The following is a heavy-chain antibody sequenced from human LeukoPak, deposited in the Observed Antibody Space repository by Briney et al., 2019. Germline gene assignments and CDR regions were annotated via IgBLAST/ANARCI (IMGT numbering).Heavy chain of an antibody. CDR1: GDSVSSNSAT. V-gene: IGHV6-1*01. Sequence: SQTLSLTCAISGDSVSSNSATWNWIRQSPSRGLEWLGRTYYRSKWYKYYAVSVKGRTTINPDTSKNQFTLQLNSVTPEDTAVYYCARGPSYFQHWGQGTLVTVSS. CDR3: ARGPSYFQH. CDR2: TYYRSKWYK. J-gene: IGHJ1*01.